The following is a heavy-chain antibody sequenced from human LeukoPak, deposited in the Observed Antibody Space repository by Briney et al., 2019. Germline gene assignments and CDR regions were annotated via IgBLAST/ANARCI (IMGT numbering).Heavy chain of an antibody. Sequence: SETLSLTCTVSGGSISSYYWSWIRQPPGKGLEWIGYIYYSGSTNYNPSLKSRVTISVDTSRNQFSLKLSSVTAADTAVYYCARDNLHGGNSFDYWGQGTLVTVSS. CDR1: GGSISSYY. V-gene: IGHV4-59*01. J-gene: IGHJ4*02. CDR2: IYYSGST. CDR3: ARDNLHGGNSFDY. D-gene: IGHD4-23*01.